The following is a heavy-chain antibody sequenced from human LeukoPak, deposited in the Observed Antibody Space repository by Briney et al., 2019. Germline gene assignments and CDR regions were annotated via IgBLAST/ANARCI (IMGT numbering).Heavy chain of an antibody. Sequence: PSETLSLTCAVSGGSISSSNWWSWVRQPPGKGLEWIGEIYHSGSTNYNPSLRSRVTISVDKSKSQFSLKLSSVTAADTAVYYCARDLSSGYGELDIWGQGTMVTVSS. CDR2: IYHSGST. CDR1: GGSISSSNW. CDR3: ARDLSSGYGELDI. J-gene: IGHJ3*02. V-gene: IGHV4-4*02. D-gene: IGHD5-12*01.